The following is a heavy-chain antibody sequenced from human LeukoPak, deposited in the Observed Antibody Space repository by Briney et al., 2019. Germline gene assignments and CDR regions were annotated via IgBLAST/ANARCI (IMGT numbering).Heavy chain of an antibody. CDR2: INPKIGGT. J-gene: IGHJ4*02. CDR1: GYTFTDYY. V-gene: IGHV1-2*02. Sequence: ASVTVSCKTSGYTFTDYYIHWVRQAAGQGLESMGGINPKIGGTNYAPRFQGRVSMTSDTSITTAYMQLRRVTSDDTAVYYCARGSSRRPQKYDIATSFSTENWGQGTLVAVSS. D-gene: IGHD3-9*01. CDR3: ARGSSRRPQKYDIATSFSTEN.